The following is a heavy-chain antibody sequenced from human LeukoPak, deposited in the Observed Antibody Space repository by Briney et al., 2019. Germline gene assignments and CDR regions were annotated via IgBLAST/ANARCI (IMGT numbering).Heavy chain of an antibody. CDR1: GGTFSSYA. CDR2: IIPIFGTA. Sequence: SVKVSCKASGGTFSSYAISWVRQAPGQGLEWMGGIIPIFGTANYAQKFQGRVTITTDESTSTAYMELSSLRSEDTAVYYCAGTRGVVVPAAISGWFDPWGQGTLVTVSS. D-gene: IGHD2-2*02. J-gene: IGHJ5*02. CDR3: AGTRGVVVPAAISGWFDP. V-gene: IGHV1-69*05.